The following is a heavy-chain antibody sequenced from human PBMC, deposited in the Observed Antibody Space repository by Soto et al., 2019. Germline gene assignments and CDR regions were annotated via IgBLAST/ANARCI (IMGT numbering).Heavy chain of an antibody. CDR3: ARVNWFGDRRFDY. J-gene: IGHJ4*02. CDR1: GYSFTSYW. V-gene: IGHV5-51*01. D-gene: IGHD3-10*01. CDR2: IYPGDSDT. Sequence: GASLKISCKGSGYSFTSYWIGWVRQMPGKGLEWMGIIYPGDSDTRYSPSFQGQVTISADKSISTAYLQWSSLKASDTAMYYWARVNWFGDRRFDYWGQGTLVPVSS.